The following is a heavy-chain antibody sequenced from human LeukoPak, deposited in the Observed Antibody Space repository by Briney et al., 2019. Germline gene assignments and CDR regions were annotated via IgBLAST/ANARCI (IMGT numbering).Heavy chain of an antibody. CDR3: ARDLKYPYYGMDV. Sequence: PSETLSLTCTVSGGSISSSSYYWGWIRQPPGKGLEWIGSIYYSGSTYYNPSLKSRVTISVDTSKNQFSLKLSSVTAADTAVYYCARDLKYPYYGMDVWGQGTTVTVSS. V-gene: IGHV4-39*07. D-gene: IGHD2-2*01. CDR2: IYYSGST. J-gene: IGHJ6*02. CDR1: GGSISSSSYY.